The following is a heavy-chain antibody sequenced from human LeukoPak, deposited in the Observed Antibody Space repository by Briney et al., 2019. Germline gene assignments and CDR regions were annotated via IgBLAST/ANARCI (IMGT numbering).Heavy chain of an antibody. CDR2: IRSKANSYAT. CDR1: GFTFSGSA. V-gene: IGHV3-73*01. D-gene: IGHD4-17*01. CDR3: RWQTVTTLGGDY. J-gene: IGHJ4*02. Sequence: GGSLRLSCAASGFTFSGSAMHWVRQASGKGLEWVGRIRSKANSYATAYAASVKGRFTISRDDSKNTPYLQMNSLKTEDTAVYYCRWQTVTTLGGDYWGQGTLVTVSS.